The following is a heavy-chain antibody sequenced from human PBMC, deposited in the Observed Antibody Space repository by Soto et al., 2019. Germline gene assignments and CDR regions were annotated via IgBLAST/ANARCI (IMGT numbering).Heavy chain of an antibody. V-gene: IGHV1-2*02. CDR2: INPNSGGT. D-gene: IGHD3-22*01. J-gene: IGHJ4*02. CDR1: GYTFTGYY. CDR3: ARYPPPRIVVVSATEDGDGY. Sequence: GASVKVSCKASGYTFTGYYMHWVRQAPGQGLEWMGWINPNSGGTNYAQKFQGRVTMTRDTSISTAYMELSRLRSDDTAVYYCARYPPPRIVVVSATEDGDGYWGQRTLVTVSS.